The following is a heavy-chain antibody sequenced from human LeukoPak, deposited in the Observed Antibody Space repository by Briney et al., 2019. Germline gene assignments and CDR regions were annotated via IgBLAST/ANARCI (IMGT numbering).Heavy chain of an antibody. D-gene: IGHD1-7*01. CDR2: ISAYNGNT. J-gene: IGHJ3*02. CDR1: GYTFTGYY. Sequence: ASVKVSCKASGYTFTGYYMHWVRQAPGQGLEWMGRISAYNGNTNYAQKLQGRVTMTTDTSTSTAYMELRSLRSDDTAVYYCARDAARTGTTLGLALDIWGQGTMVTVSS. CDR3: ARDAARTGTTLGLALDI. V-gene: IGHV1-18*04.